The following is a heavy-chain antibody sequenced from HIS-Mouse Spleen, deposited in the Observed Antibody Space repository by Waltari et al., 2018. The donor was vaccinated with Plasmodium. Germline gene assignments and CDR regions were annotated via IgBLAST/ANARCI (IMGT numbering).Heavy chain of an antibody. D-gene: IGHD6-13*01. CDR1: GCTFSSYW. CDR3: ASSWYWYFDL. V-gene: IGHV3-7*01. J-gene: IGHJ2*01. CDR2: IKQDGSEK. Sequence: EVQLVESGGGLVQPGGSLRLSCAAYGCTFSSYWMSWVRQATGKGLEWVANIKQDGSEKYYVDSVKGRFTISRDNAKNSLYLQMNSLRAEDTAVYYCASSWYWYFDLWGRGTLVTVSA.